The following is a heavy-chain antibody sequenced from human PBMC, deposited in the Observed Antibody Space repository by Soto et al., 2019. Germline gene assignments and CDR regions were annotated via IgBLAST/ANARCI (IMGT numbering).Heavy chain of an antibody. CDR1: GFTFSSYA. Sequence: EVQLLESGGGLVQPGGSLRLSCAASGFTFSSYAMSWVRQAPGKGLEWVSYISSSGSTIYYADSVKGRFTISRDNAKNSLYLQMNSLRAEDTAVYYCASARPGIAAAPYWGQGTLVTVSS. CDR3: ASARPGIAAAPY. V-gene: IGHV3-48*03. D-gene: IGHD6-13*01. J-gene: IGHJ4*02. CDR2: ISSSGSTI.